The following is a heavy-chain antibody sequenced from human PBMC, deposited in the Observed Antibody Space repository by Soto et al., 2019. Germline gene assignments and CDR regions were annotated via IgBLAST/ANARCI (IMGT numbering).Heavy chain of an antibody. CDR3: ARMRGESYYGLDF. V-gene: IGHV1-8*01. Sequence: QVQLLQSGAEVKKPGASVKISCKASGYNFNNYEINWVRQAPAQGLEWMGWMKGYSGNPYYAQNFQGRLTLTRDTSTNTAYLEVTSLAYEDTVIYFCARMRGESYYGLDFWGQGTLVTVSA. CDR2: MKGYSGNP. J-gene: IGHJ4*02. CDR1: GYNFNNYE. D-gene: IGHD1-26*01.